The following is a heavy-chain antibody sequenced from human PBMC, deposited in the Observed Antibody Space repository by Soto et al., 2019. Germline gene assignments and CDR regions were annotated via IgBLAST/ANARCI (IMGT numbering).Heavy chain of an antibody. CDR2: ILPIFGTA. Sequence: QVQLVQSGAEVKKPGSSVKVSCKASGGTFSTSSMNWVRQAPEQGPEWMGNILPIFGTADYAQKFQGRVTXTXXXSXXXXXXXLRXXXXXXXAXXYXARGHEFGGNSDAFDIWGQGTVVTVSS. D-gene: IGHD2-21*02. V-gene: IGHV1-69*15. CDR1: GGTFSTSS. J-gene: IGHJ3*02. CDR3: ARGHEFGGNSDAFDI.